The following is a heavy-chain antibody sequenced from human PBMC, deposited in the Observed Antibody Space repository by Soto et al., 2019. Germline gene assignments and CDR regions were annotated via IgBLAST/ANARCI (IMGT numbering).Heavy chain of an antibody. J-gene: IGHJ4*02. Sequence: QVQLQESGPGLLKPSQTLSLTCTVSGGSISSSDYYWRRIRQHPGKGLEWIGYIYYSGSTYYNPSLKSRVTISVDTSKNQFSLKLSSVTAADTSVYYCATYGSGSYKPTTFDYWGQGTLVTVSS. V-gene: IGHV4-31*03. CDR1: GGSISSSDYY. CDR3: ATYGSGSYKPTTFDY. D-gene: IGHD3-10*01. CDR2: IYYSGST.